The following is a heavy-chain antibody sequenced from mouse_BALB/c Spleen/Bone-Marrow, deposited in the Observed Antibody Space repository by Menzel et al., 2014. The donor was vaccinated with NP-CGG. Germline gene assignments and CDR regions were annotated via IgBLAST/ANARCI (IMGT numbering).Heavy chain of an antibody. CDR1: GFDFSRYW. V-gene: IGHV4-1*02. D-gene: IGHD2-3*01. Sequence: EVKLLEPGGGLVHPGGSLKLSCAASGFDFSRYWMGWVRQAPGKGLEWIGEINPDSSTINYTPSLKDKFIISRDNAKNTLYLQMSKVRSEDTALYYCSRLGYYGGFAYWGQGTLVTVSA. CDR2: INPDSSTI. J-gene: IGHJ3*01. CDR3: SRLGYYGGFAY.